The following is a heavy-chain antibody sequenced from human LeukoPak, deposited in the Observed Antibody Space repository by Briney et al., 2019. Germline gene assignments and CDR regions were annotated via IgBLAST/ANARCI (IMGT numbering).Heavy chain of an antibody. Sequence: SETLSLTCAVYGGSFSGYYWSWIRQPPGKXLEWIGEINHSGSTNYNPSLKSRVTISVDTSKNQFSLKLSSVTAADTAVYYCARGVVVVPAATTYYYYYGMDVWGQGTTVTVSS. V-gene: IGHV4-34*01. CDR1: GGSFSGYY. J-gene: IGHJ6*02. CDR2: INHSGST. CDR3: ARGVVVVPAATTYYYYYGMDV. D-gene: IGHD2-2*01.